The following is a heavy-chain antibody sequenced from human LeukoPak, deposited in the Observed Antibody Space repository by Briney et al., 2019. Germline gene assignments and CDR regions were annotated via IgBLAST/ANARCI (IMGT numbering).Heavy chain of an antibody. CDR2: LFDSVNT. D-gene: IGHD5-18*01. Sequence: PSETLSLTCTVSGGSISSHYWSWIRQPPGKGLEWIAYLFDSVNTKDNPSLQSRLTLSADTSKNQFSLRLSSVTAADTAVYYCATIKRGSIFGYFDFWGRESRSPSPQ. V-gene: IGHV4-59*11. CDR1: GGSISSHY. CDR3: ATIKRGSIFGYFDF. J-gene: IGHJ4*02.